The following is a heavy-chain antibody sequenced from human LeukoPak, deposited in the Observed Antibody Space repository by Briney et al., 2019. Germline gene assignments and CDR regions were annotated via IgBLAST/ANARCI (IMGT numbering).Heavy chain of an antibody. D-gene: IGHD4-23*01. CDR1: GFTFSSYG. Sequence: PGGSLRLSCAASGFTFSSYGMSWVRQAPGKGLEWVSTISGRDSHTYYADSVKGRFTISRDNSKNTVYLHLNSLRAEHRAVYYCAKRSDYGGDGNYFDHWGQGTPVTASS. CDR3: AKRSDYGGDGNYFDH. J-gene: IGHJ4*02. CDR2: ISGRDSHT. V-gene: IGHV3-23*01.